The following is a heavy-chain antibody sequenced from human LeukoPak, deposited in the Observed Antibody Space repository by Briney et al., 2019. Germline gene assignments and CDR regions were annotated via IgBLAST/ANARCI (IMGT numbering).Heavy chain of an antibody. V-gene: IGHV4-59*01. D-gene: IGHD4-17*01. CDR2: IYYSGST. CDR3: ARLGPTTVNSFDI. J-gene: IGHJ3*02. CDR1: GGSISSYY. Sequence: PSETLSLTCTVSGGSISSYYWSWIRQPPGKGLEWIGYIYYSGSTNYNPSLKSRVTISVDTSKNQFSLKLSSVTAADTAVYYCARLGPTTVNSFDIWGQGTMVTVSS.